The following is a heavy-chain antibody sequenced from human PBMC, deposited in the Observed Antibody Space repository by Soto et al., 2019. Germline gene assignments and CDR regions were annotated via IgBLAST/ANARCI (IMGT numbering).Heavy chain of an antibody. J-gene: IGHJ6*02. D-gene: IGHD2-2*01. CDR2: ISSNGGST. V-gene: IGHV3-64D*08. CDR1: VFTFSSYA. CDR3: VKAEVVPAASPNRANYYYYGMDV. Sequence: PGGSLRLSCSASVFTFSSYAMHWVRQAPGKGLEYVSAISSNGGSTYYADSVKGRFTISRDNSKNTLYLQMSSLRAEDTAVYYCVKAEVVPAASPNRANYYYYGMDVWGQGTTVTVSS.